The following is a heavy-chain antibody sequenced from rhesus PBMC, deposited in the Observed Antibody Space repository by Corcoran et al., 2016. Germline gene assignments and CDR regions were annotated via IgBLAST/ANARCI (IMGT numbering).Heavy chain of an antibody. CDR2: ISVSGGSN. CDR3: ARAYWAGSYVFWYFDL. J-gene: IGHJ2*01. D-gene: IGHD4-4*01. V-gene: IGHV4S14*01. CDR1: GYSFSINY. Sequence: QVQLQESGPGLVKPSETLSLTCAISGYSFSINYCSWIRQQPGKGLEWLGCISVSGGSNYLNPSLKSRVTLSVDTSKNQFSLKLSSVTAADTAVYYCARAYWAGSYVFWYFDLWGPGTPITISS.